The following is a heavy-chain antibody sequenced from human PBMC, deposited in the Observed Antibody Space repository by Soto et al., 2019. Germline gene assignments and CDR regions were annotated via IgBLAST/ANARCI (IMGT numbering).Heavy chain of an antibody. Sequence: QVQLEQSGAEVKKPGSSVKLSCKASGGTFRNSAISWVRQAPGQGLEWMGGIMPIFRTPDYAQKFQGRFTITAAKSTNTAYMELSGLRSDDTGVYYCARDNYRPQLGGNSYYILDFWGHGTTVSVSS. CDR1: GGTFRNSA. D-gene: IGHD4-4*01. CDR3: ARDNYRPQLGGNSYYILDF. J-gene: IGHJ6*02. V-gene: IGHV1-69*14. CDR2: IMPIFRTP.